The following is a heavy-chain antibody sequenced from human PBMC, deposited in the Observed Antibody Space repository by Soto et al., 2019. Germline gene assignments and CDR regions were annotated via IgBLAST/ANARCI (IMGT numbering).Heavy chain of an antibody. CDR1: GFTFSSYW. D-gene: IGHD2-2*02. CDR2: IKQDGSEK. CDR3: AREPTGYCSSTSCYTTLDY. V-gene: IGHV3-7*03. J-gene: IGHJ4*02. Sequence: GGSLRLSCAASGFTFSSYWMSWVSQAPGKGLEWVANIKQDGSEKYYVGSVKGRFTISRDNAKNSLYLQMNSLRAEDTAVYYCAREPTGYCSSTSCYTTLDYWGQGTLVTVSS.